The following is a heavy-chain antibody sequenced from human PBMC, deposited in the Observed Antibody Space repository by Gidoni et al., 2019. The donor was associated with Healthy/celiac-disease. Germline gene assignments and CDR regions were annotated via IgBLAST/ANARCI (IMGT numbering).Heavy chain of an antibody. D-gene: IGHD3-3*01. CDR1: GFTFSSYS. V-gene: IGHV3-48*02. J-gene: IGHJ4*02. CDR2: ISSSSSTI. CDR3: ARYDFWSGRPFDY. Sequence: EVQLVESGGGLVQPGGSLGLSCAASGFTFSSYSMNWVRQAPGKGLEWVSYISSSSSTIYYADSVKGRFTISRDNAKNSLYLQMNSLRDEDTAVYYCARYDFWSGRPFDYWGQGTLVTVSS.